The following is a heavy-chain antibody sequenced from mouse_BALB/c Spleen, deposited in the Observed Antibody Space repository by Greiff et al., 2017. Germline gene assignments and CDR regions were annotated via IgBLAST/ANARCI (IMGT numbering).Heavy chain of an antibody. CDR3: ARRYGNPYAMDD. D-gene: IGHD2-10*02. Sequence: EVKLMESGGGLVKLGGSLKLSCAASGFTFSSYYMSWVRQTPEKRLELVAAINSNGGSTYYPDTVKGRFTISRDNAKNTLYLQMSSLKSEDTALYYCARRYGNPYAMDDWGQGTSVTVSS. CDR1: GFTFSSYY. V-gene: IGHV5-6-2*01. CDR2: INSNGGST. J-gene: IGHJ4*01.